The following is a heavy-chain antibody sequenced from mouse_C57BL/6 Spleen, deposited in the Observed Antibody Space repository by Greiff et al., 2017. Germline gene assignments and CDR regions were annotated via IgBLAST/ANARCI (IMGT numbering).Heavy chain of an antibody. CDR3: ATPHYYGSSTGYAMDY. V-gene: IGHV1-80*01. CDR1: GYAFSSYW. Sequence: VQLQQSGAELVKPGASVKISCKASGYAFSSYWMNWVKQRPGKGLEWIGQIYPGDGDTNYNGKFKGKATLTADKSSSTAYMQLSSLTSEDSAVYFCATPHYYGSSTGYAMDYWGQGTSVTVSS. D-gene: IGHD1-1*01. J-gene: IGHJ4*01. CDR2: IYPGDGDT.